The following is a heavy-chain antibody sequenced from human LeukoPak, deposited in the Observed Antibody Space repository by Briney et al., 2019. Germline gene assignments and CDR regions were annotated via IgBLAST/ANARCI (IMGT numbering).Heavy chain of an antibody. D-gene: IGHD4-17*01. CDR2: IYHSGST. Sequence: LSLTCTVSGFSISTSYYWGWIRQPPGKGLEWIGSIYHSGSTYYNPSLKSRVTVSVDTSKNQFSLKLSSVTAADTAVYYCARGLGDYGDYLHHKVPYYWGQGTLVTVSS. CDR3: ARGLGDYGDYLHHKVPYY. V-gene: IGHV4-38-2*02. CDR1: GFSISTSYY. J-gene: IGHJ4*02.